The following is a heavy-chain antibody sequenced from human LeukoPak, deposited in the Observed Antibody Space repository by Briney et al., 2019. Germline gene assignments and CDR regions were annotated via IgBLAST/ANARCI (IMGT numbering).Heavy chain of an antibody. CDR3: AKTRGYSTWRVGDV. Sequence: GGSLRLSCAASGLTFSRYAIHWVRQAPGKGLEWVAVISYDGSDKYYADSVKGRVLISRDNSQNTSLQMNSLRPEDTAVYYCAKTRGYSTWRVGDVWGQGTTVIVSS. CDR2: ISYDGSDK. J-gene: IGHJ6*02. D-gene: IGHD5-18*01. V-gene: IGHV3-30*18. CDR1: GLTFSRYA.